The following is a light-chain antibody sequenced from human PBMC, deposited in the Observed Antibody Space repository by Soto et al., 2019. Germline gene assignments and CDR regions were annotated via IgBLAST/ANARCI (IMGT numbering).Light chain of an antibody. Sequence: EIVLTQSPATLSFSPGERATLSCRASQSVSSYLAWYPQKPGQPPRLLIYDASIRATGIQARFSGSGSETEFTLTISSLEPEDSAIYYCQQRATRVTXGQGTRLEIK. CDR2: DAS. V-gene: IGKV3-11*01. J-gene: IGKJ5*01. CDR3: QQRATRVT. CDR1: QSVSSY.